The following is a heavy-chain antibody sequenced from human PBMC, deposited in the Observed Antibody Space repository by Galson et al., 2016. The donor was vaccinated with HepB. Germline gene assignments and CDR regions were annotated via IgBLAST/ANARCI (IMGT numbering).Heavy chain of an antibody. Sequence: SLRLSCAASGFTVSTNYMSWVRQAPGKGLEWVSFIYSGGGTYYADSVKGRFTISRDRSKNTLYLQMNSLRAEDTAVYYCARVPGFSWGQGTLVTVSS. J-gene: IGHJ5*02. CDR2: IYSGGGT. V-gene: IGHV3-53*01. D-gene: IGHD5-12*01. CDR3: ARVPGFS. CDR1: GFTVSTNY.